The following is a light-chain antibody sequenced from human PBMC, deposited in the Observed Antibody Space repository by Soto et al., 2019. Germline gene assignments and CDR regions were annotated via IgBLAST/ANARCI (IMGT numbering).Light chain of an antibody. Sequence: DVQMTQSPSSLSASVGDRITITCRARQDISNFLAWFQQKPGKAPKSLIYEASNLQSGVPPKFSGSASGTDFTLTISRLQPGDLATYCSQQYHSYPPTFGQGTKVEI. CDR1: QDISNF. CDR2: EAS. J-gene: IGKJ1*01. CDR3: QQYHSYPPT. V-gene: IGKV1-16*02.